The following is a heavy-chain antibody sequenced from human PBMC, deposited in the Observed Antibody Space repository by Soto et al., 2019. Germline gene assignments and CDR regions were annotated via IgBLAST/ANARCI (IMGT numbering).Heavy chain of an antibody. J-gene: IGHJ3*02. D-gene: IGHD6-13*01. CDR1: GGSISSYY. Sequence: PPETLSLTCTVSGGSISSYYWSWIRQPPGKGLEWIGYIYYSGSTNYNPSLKSRVTISVDTSKNQFSLKLSSVPAADTAVYYCARRYSSAFDIWGQGTMVTVSS. CDR2: IYYSGST. CDR3: ARRYSSAFDI. V-gene: IGHV4-59*08.